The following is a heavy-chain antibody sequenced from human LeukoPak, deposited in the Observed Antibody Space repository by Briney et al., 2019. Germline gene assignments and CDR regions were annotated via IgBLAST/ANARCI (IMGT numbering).Heavy chain of an antibody. CDR1: GFTFSNYW. CDR2: IKEDGSDK. V-gene: IGHV3-7*01. Sequence: PGGSLRLSCAASGFTFSNYWMSWVRQAPGKGLEWVASIKEDGSDKYYVDSVKGRFTNYRDNAKNSLYLQIDSLRADDTAVYYCARDTYRFDDYWGQGTLVTVSS. J-gene: IGHJ4*02. CDR3: ARDTYRFDDY.